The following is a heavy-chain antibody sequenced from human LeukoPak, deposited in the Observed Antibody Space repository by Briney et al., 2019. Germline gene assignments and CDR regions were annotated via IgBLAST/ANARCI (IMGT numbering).Heavy chain of an antibody. CDR3: ARGWGSVNLFDY. J-gene: IGHJ4*02. CDR1: GGSISSSSYY. V-gene: IGHV4-39*07. CDR2: IYYSGST. D-gene: IGHD6-25*01. Sequence: SETLSLTCTVSGGSISSSSYYWGWIRQPPGKGLEWIGSIYYSGSTYYSPSLKSRVTISVDTSKNQFSLKLSSVTAADTAVYYCARGWGSVNLFDYWGQGTLVTVSS.